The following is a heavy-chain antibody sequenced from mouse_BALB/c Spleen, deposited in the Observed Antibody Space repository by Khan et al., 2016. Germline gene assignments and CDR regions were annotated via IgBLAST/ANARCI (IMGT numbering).Heavy chain of an antibody. CDR2: ISSGGSYT. CDR3: ASLLDY. D-gene: IGHD2-10*01. J-gene: IGHJ2*01. CDR1: GFTFSSYG. Sequence: EVELVESGGDLVKPGGSLKLSCAASGFTFSSYGMSWVRQTPDKRLEWVATISSGGSYTYYPDSVTGRFTISRDNAKNTLYLQMSSLKSEDTAMYYCASLLDYWGQGTTLTVSS. V-gene: IGHV5-6*01.